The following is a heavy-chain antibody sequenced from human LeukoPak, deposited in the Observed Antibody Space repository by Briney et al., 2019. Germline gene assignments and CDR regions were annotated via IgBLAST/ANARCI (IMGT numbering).Heavy chain of an antibody. CDR2: IIPIFGTP. J-gene: IGHJ4*02. V-gene: IGHV1-69*06. D-gene: IGHD3-3*01. CDR3: ATGRIFGVVID. CDR1: GGTFDSYA. Sequence: SVKVSCKASGGTFDSYAISWVRQAPGRGLEWMAGIIPIFGTPIYAQRFQGRVTITADKSTSTAYMELRSLRSEDTAVYYCATGRIFGVVIDWGQGTLVTVSS.